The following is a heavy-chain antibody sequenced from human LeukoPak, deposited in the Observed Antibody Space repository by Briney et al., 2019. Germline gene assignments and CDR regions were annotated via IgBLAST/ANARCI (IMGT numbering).Heavy chain of an antibody. D-gene: IGHD2-8*02. J-gene: IGHJ6*02. CDR1: GGSISSGGYY. Sequence: SETLSLTCTVSGGSISSGGYYWSWIRQHPGKGLEWIGYIYYSGSTYYNPSLKSRVTISVDTSKNQFSLKLSSVTAADTAVYYCARARGWYMAGSYGMDVWGQGTTVTVSS. CDR2: IYYSGST. CDR3: ARARGWYMAGSYGMDV. V-gene: IGHV4-31*03.